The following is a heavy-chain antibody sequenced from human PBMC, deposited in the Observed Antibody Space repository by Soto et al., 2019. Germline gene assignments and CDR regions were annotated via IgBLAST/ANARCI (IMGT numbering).Heavy chain of an antibody. CDR3: ARQGFGELHGLVDV. D-gene: IGHD3-10*01. CDR2: MGYNGFT. J-gene: IGHJ6*02. CDR1: GGPMNNYY. V-gene: IGHV4-59*08. Sequence: SETLSLTCTISGGPMNNYYCSWFRQPRGQGLEWIGYMGYNGFTRYNPSLRSRVAISLDTAKNQFSLNLSSVTAADTALYYCARQGFGELHGLVDVWGQGITVTVS.